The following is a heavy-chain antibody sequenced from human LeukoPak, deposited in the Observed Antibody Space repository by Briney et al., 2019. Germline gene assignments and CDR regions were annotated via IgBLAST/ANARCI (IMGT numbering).Heavy chain of an antibody. CDR1: GYTFTTYW. V-gene: IGHV5-51*01. D-gene: IGHD6-13*01. Sequence: GESLKISCEGFGYTFTTYWIAWVRQVPGKGLEWMGIIYPGDSDTRYSPSFQGQVTISADKSISTAYLQWSSLKASDTAIYYCARPSSSFHGAFDIWGQGTVVTVSS. CDR3: ARPSSSFHGAFDI. J-gene: IGHJ3*02. CDR2: IYPGDSDT.